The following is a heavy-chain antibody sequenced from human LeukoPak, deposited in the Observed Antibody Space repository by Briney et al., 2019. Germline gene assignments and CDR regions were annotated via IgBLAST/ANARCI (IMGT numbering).Heavy chain of an antibody. Sequence: GASVKVSCKASGGTFSSYAISWVRQAPGQGLEWMGRIIPILGIANYAQKFQGRVTITADKSTSTAYMELSSLRSEDTAVYYCAREGPDDYYDSSGYYRGSRGFDYWGQGTLVTVSS. CDR1: GGTFSSYA. CDR3: AREGPDDYYDSSGYYRGSRGFDY. D-gene: IGHD3-22*01. V-gene: IGHV1-69*04. J-gene: IGHJ4*02. CDR2: IIPILGIA.